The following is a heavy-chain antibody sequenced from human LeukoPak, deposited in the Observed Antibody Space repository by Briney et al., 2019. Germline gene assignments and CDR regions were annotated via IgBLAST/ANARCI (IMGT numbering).Heavy chain of an antibody. CDR1: GFTFSSYA. Sequence: GGSLRLSCAASGFTFSSYAMSWVRQAPGKGLEWVSAISGSGGSTYYADSVKGRFTISRDNSKNTLYLQMNSLRAEDTAVYYCAKDFVSISSSSPFDYWGQGTLVTVSS. D-gene: IGHD6-6*01. V-gene: IGHV3-23*01. J-gene: IGHJ4*02. CDR3: AKDFVSISSSSPFDY. CDR2: ISGSGGST.